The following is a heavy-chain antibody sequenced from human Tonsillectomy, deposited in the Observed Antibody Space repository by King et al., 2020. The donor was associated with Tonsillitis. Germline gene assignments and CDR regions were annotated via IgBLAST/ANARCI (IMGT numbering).Heavy chain of an antibody. J-gene: IGHJ3*02. CDR2: ISGYNDNT. V-gene: IGHV1-18*01. Sequence: VQLVQSGPEVKKPGASLKVSCKASGYTFTHYGISWVRQAPGQGLEWMGRISGYNDNTIYAQKLQGRLPMTTDTSTGTAYLDLRSLRFDDTAVYYCARSYDSGDYGAFDIWGQGTMVTVSS. CDR3: ARSYDSGDYGAFDI. D-gene: IGHD4-17*01. CDR1: GYTFTHYG.